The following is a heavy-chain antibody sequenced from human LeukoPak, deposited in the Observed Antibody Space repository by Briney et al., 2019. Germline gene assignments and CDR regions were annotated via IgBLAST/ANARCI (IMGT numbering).Heavy chain of an antibody. CDR2: IYYSGTT. Sequence: SETLSLTCTASGFSISTGDYWGWIRQTPGKGLQWIGNIYYSGTTYYNPSLQSRVTISVDTSQNQFSVRLTSLTDADTALYYCARDRATGRCVDWGQGILVTVSS. CDR3: ARDRATGRCVD. CDR1: GFSISTGDY. D-gene: IGHD2-15*01. V-gene: IGHV4-38-2*02. J-gene: IGHJ1*01.